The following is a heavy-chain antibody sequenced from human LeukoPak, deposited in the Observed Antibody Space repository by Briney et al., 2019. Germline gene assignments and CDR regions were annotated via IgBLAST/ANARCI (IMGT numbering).Heavy chain of an antibody. Sequence: GASVKVSCKASGYTFTGYYMRWVRQAPGQGLEWMGWINPNSGGTNYAQKFQGRVTMTRDTSISTAYMELSRLRPDDTAVYYCAREAAAGNNWFDPWGQGTLVTVSS. V-gene: IGHV1-2*02. CDR1: GYTFTGYY. CDR3: AREAAAGNNWFDP. CDR2: INPNSGGT. D-gene: IGHD6-13*01. J-gene: IGHJ5*02.